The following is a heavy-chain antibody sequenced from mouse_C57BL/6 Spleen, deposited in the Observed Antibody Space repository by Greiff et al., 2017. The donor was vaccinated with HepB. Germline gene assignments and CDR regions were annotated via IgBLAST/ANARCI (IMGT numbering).Heavy chain of an antibody. D-gene: IGHD3-3*01. CDR1: GYPFTRYW. J-gene: IGHJ2*01. CDR3: ARGGQYYFDY. Sequence: QVQLQQPGADLVSPCSSVKLSCKASGYPFTRYWMHWVKQRPIQGLEWIGNIDPSDSETHYNQKFKDKATLTVDKSSITAYMQLSSLTSEDSAVYYCARGGQYYFDYWGQGTTLTVSS. CDR2: IDPSDSET. V-gene: IGHV1-52*01.